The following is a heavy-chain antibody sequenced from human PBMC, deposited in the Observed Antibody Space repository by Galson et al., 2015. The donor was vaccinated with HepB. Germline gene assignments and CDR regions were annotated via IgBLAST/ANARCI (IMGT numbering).Heavy chain of an antibody. D-gene: IGHD3-10*01. CDR1: GFTFSSYG. J-gene: IGHJ6*03. CDR3: ARVSYYYGSYYMDV. V-gene: IGHV3-21*05. Sequence: SLRLSCAASGFTFSSYGMHWVRQAPGKGLEWVSYISSRSSYTNFADSVKGRFTISRDNAKNSLYLQMSSLRGEDTAVYYCARVSYYYGSYYMDVWGKGTTVTVSS. CDR2: ISSRSSYT.